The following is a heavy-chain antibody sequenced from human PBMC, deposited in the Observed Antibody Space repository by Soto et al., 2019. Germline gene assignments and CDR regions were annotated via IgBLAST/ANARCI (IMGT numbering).Heavy chain of an antibody. J-gene: IGHJ6*02. CDR1: GYTFTSYD. CDR2: MNPNSGNT. Sequence: ASVKVSCKASGYTFTSYDINWVRQATGQGLEWMGWMNPNSGNTGYAQKFQGRVTMTRNTSISTAYMELSNLRSEDTAVYYCARKGTMIVVVTGMDVWGQGTTVTVSS. CDR3: ARKGTMIVVVTGMDV. D-gene: IGHD3-22*01. V-gene: IGHV1-8*01.